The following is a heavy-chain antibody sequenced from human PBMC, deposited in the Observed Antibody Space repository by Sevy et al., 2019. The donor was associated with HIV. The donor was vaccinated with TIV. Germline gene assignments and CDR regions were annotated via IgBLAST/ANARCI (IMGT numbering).Heavy chain of an antibody. CDR3: TRVRGLLGWFDS. CDR1: GFTFSDYT. D-gene: IGHD3-10*01. CDR2: ISYDGSRT. V-gene: IGHV3-30*04. J-gene: IGHJ5*01. Sequence: RLSCAASGFTFSDYTIHWVRQAPGKGLEWVSVISYDGSRTSYADSVKGRFTISRDNSKNTLFLQMNSLRAEDTAVYYCTRVRGLLGWFDSWGQGTLVTVSS.